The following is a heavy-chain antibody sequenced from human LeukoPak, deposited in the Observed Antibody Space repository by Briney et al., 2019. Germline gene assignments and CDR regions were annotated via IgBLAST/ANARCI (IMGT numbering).Heavy chain of an antibody. Sequence: GGSLRLSCAASGFTFSDYYMSWIRQAPGKGLEWVSYISSSGSIIYYADSVKGRFTISRDNAKNSLYLQMNSLRAEDTAVYYCARGQYSGRYYPFDPWGQGTLVTVSS. CDR2: ISSSGSII. CDR3: ARGQYSGRYYPFDP. V-gene: IGHV3-11*04. CDR1: GFTFSDYY. D-gene: IGHD1-26*01. J-gene: IGHJ5*02.